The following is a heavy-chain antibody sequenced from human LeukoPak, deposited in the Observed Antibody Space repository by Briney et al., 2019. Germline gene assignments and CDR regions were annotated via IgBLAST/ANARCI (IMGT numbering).Heavy chain of an antibody. Sequence: SVKVSCKASGGTFSSYAISWVRQAPGQGLEWMGGIIPIFGTANYAQKFQGRVTITADESTSTAYMELSSLRSEDTAVYYCARDNSKAAAGGERWFNPWGQGTLVTVSS. V-gene: IGHV1-69*13. D-gene: IGHD6-13*01. CDR2: IIPIFGTA. CDR1: GGTFSSYA. CDR3: ARDNSKAAAGGERWFNP. J-gene: IGHJ5*02.